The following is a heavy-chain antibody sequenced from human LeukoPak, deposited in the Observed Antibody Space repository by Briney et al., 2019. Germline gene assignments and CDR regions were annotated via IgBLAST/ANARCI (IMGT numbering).Heavy chain of an antibody. Sequence: SESLSLTCNVSGGSISSSSYYRGWIRQPPGKGLEWIGSIYSSGSTYYNPSLKSRVTISVDTSKNQFSLKLSSVTAADTAVYSCARTMAGAASRDYWGQGTLVTVSS. J-gene: IGHJ4*02. CDR3: ARTMAGAASRDY. V-gene: IGHV4-39*01. D-gene: IGHD6-13*01. CDR1: GGSISSSSYY. CDR2: IYSSGST.